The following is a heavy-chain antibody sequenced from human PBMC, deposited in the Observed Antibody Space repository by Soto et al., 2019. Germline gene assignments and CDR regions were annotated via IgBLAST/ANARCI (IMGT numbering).Heavy chain of an antibody. D-gene: IGHD5-18*01. CDR3: ARRKINQYSYGSYDAFDI. V-gene: IGHV5-51*01. Sequence: PGESLKISCKGSGYSFTSYWIGWVRQMPGKGLEWMGIIYPGDSDTRYSPSFQGQVTISADKSISTAYLQWSSLKASDTAIYYCARRKINQYSYGSYDAFDIWGQGTMVTVSS. J-gene: IGHJ3*02. CDR2: IYPGDSDT. CDR1: GYSFTSYW.